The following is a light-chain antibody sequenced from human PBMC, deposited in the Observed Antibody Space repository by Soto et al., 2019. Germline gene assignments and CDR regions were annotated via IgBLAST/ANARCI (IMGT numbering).Light chain of an antibody. J-gene: IGKJ2*01. CDR1: QDIKNY. CDR2: DAS. CDR3: QQYDNLLMYT. Sequence: DIQMTQSPSSLSASVGDRVTITCQASQDIKNYLNWYQQKSGKAPKLLIYDASDLETGVPSRFSGSGSGTDFTFTINSLQPEDIATYYCQQYDNLLMYTFGQGTKVDIK. V-gene: IGKV1-33*01.